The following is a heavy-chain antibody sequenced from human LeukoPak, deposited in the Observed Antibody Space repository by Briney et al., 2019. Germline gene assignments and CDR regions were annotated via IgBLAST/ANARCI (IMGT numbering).Heavy chain of an antibody. CDR2: IIPNSGVT. J-gene: IGHJ5*02. Sequence: GASVKVSCKASGGSFSNSVITWVRQAPGQGLEWMGRIIPNSGVTNYAQKFQGRVTLTRDTSISTAYMELSSLRSDDTAMYYCARDRPFGAWGQGTQVTVSS. CDR1: GGSFSNSV. CDR3: ARDRPFGA. V-gene: IGHV1-2*02. D-gene: IGHD3-10*01.